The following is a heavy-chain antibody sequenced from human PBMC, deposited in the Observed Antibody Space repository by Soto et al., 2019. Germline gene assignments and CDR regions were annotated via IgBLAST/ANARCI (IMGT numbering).Heavy chain of an antibody. CDR3: TTAKHSGYSGYDYDY. CDR1: GFTFSSYA. CDR2: ISGSGDTT. V-gene: IGHV3-23*01. J-gene: IGHJ4*02. Sequence: EVHLLESGGGLVQPGGSLRLSCTASGFTFSSYALSWVRQAPGKGLEWVSVISGSGDTTYYADSVRGRFTISRDNSKNTLFLQMSSLRAEDTAVYYCTTAKHSGYSGYDYDYWGQGTLVTVSS. D-gene: IGHD5-12*01.